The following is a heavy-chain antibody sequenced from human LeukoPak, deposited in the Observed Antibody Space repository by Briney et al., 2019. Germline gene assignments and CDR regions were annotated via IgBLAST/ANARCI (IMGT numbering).Heavy chain of an antibody. CDR2: ISGSGGST. D-gene: IGHD2-2*01. V-gene: IGHV3-23*01. CDR1: GFTFSSYS. J-gene: IGHJ4*02. CDR3: AKDRGYCSSTSCYALTIFDY. Sequence: GGSLRLSCAASGFTFSSYSMNWVRQAPGKGLEWVSAISGSGGSTYYADSVKGRFTISRDNSKNTLYLQMNSLRAEDTAVYYCAKDRGYCSSTSCYALTIFDYWGQGTLVTVSS.